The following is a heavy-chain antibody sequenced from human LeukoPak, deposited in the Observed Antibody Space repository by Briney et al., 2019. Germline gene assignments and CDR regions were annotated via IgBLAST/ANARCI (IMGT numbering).Heavy chain of an antibody. D-gene: IGHD3-22*01. Sequence: PSETLSLTCTVSGGSISSSSYYRGWIRQPPGKGLEWIGSIYHSGSTYYNPSLKSRVTISVDTSKNQFSLKLSSVTAADTAVYYCARLTMIVVVIPGGFDPWGQGTLVTVSS. CDR1: GGSISSSSYY. V-gene: IGHV4-39*07. J-gene: IGHJ5*02. CDR3: ARLTMIVVVIPGGFDP. CDR2: IYHSGST.